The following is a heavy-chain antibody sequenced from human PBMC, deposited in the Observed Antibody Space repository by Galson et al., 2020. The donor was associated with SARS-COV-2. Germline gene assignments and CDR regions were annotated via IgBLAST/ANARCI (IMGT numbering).Heavy chain of an antibody. V-gene: IGHV1-2*06. Sequence: ASVKVSCKASGYTFSGHYMHWVRLAPGQGLEWMGRINPNSGDTDVAQKFQGRVTMTTDTSLTTAYMELSRLTSDDTAVYYCTRGSNSSPFYHFDPWGQGTTVTVSS. CDR1: GYTFSGHY. D-gene: IGHD3-10*01. CDR3: TRGSNSSPFYHFDP. CDR2: INPNSGDT. J-gene: IGHJ6*02.